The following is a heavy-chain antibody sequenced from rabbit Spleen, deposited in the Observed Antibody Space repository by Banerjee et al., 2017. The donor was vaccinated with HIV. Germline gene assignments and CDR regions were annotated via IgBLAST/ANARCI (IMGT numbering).Heavy chain of an antibody. D-gene: IGHD1-1*01. CDR1: GFSFSSGYY. CDR2: INIVTGKS. CDR3: ARDLSGAVGWNFFL. V-gene: IGHV1S40*01. Sequence: QSLEESGGDLVKPGASLTLTCTASGFSFSSGYYMCWVRQAPGKGLQWIACINIVTGKSVYASWAKGRFTMSRTSSTTVTLQMTSLAAADTATYFCARDLSGAVGWNFFLWGPGTLVTVS. J-gene: IGHJ4*01.